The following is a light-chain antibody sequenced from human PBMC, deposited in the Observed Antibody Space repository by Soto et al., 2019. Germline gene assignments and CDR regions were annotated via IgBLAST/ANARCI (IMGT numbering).Light chain of an antibody. J-gene: IGLJ3*02. CDR2: EVT. CDR1: GSDIGAYNY. CDR3: NSFTTSSTLL. Sequence: QSALTQPASVSGFPGQSITISCTGTGSDIGAYNYVSWYQHHPGKAPKLLIHEVTNRPSGVSRRFSGFKSGNTASLTISQLRAEDEADYYCNSFTTSSTLLFGGGTKLTVL. V-gene: IGLV2-14*01.